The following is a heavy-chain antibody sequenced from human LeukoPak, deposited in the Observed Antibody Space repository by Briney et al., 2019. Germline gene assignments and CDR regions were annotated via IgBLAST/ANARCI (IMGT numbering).Heavy chain of an antibody. CDR2: IYYSGST. D-gene: IGHD1-26*01. Sequence: SETLSLTCTVPGGSISSSSYYWGWIRQPPGKGLEWIGSIYYSGSTYYNPSLKSRVTISVDTSKNQFSLKLSSVTAADTAVYYCARHPIGATPRFYFDYWGQGTLVTVSS. V-gene: IGHV4-39*01. CDR1: GGSISSSSYY. CDR3: ARHPIGATPRFYFDY. J-gene: IGHJ4*02.